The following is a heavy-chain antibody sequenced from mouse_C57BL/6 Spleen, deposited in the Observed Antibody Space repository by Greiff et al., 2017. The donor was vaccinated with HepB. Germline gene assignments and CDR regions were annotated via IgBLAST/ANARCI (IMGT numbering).Heavy chain of an antibody. CDR2: ISSGSSTI. J-gene: IGHJ2*01. D-gene: IGHD2-1*01. CDR3: ARGYYGNYGFDY. Sequence: EVKLQESGGGLVKPGGSLKLSCAASGFTFSDYGMHWVRQAPEKGLEWVAYISSGSSTIYYADTVKGRFTISRDNAKNTLFLQMTSLRSEDTAMYYCARGYYGNYGFDYWGQGTTLTVSS. V-gene: IGHV5-17*01. CDR1: GFTFSDYG.